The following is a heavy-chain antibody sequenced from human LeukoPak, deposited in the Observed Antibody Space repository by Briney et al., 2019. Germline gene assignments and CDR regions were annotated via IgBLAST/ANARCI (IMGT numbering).Heavy chain of an antibody. J-gene: IGHJ3*02. D-gene: IGHD6-19*01. CDR1: GYTFTSYD. Sequence: ASVKVSCKASGYTFTSYDINWVRQATGQGLEWMGWMNPNSGNTGYAQKFQGRVTITRNTSISTAYMELSSLRSEDTAVYYCARSAGIAVAGPVDAFDIWGQGTMVTVSS. CDR2: MNPNSGNT. CDR3: ARSAGIAVAGPVDAFDI. V-gene: IGHV1-8*03.